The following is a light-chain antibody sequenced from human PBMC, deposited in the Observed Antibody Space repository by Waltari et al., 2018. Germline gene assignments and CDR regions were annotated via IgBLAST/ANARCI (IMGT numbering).Light chain of an antibody. CDR2: DVY. CDR3: CSYADTSTYV. CDR1: SSDVGNYNY. V-gene: IGLV2-11*01. J-gene: IGLJ1*01. Sequence: QSALTQPRSVSGSPGQSVTISCTGTSSDVGNYNYVSWYQLHPGKAPKVIIYDVYKRPSGVPDRFSGSKSGNTASLTISGLQAEDGADYYCCSYADTSTYVFGTGTQVLVL.